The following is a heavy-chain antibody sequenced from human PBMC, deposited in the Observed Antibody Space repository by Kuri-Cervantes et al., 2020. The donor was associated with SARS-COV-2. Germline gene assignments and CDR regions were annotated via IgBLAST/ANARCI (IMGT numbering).Heavy chain of an antibody. CDR3: AQAPSRGAWFDP. V-gene: IGHV1-46*01. CDR2: INPSGGST. CDR1: GYTFTSYY. J-gene: IGHJ5*02. Sequence: ASVKVSCKASGYTFTSYYMHWVRQAPGQGLEWMGIINPSGGSTSYAQKFQGRVTMTRDTSTSTVYVELSSLRSEDTAVYYCAQAPSRGAWFDPWGQGTLVTVSS.